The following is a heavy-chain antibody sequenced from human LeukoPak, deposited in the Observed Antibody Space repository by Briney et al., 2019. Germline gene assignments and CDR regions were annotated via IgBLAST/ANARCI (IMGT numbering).Heavy chain of an antibody. D-gene: IGHD2-15*01. V-gene: IGHV3-49*04. CDR3: TRDSRILDV. CDR2: IRSKAYGGTT. J-gene: IGHJ6*02. Sequence: PGRSLRLSCTASGFTFGDYAMSWVRQAPGKGLEWVGFIRSKAYGGTTEYAASVEGRFTISRDDSKSIAYLQMNSLKTEDTAVYYCTRDSRILDVWGQGTTVTVSS. CDR1: GFTFGDYA.